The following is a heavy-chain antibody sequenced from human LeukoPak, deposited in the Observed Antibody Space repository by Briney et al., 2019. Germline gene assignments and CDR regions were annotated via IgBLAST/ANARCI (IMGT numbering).Heavy chain of an antibody. CDR3: ARHSIEWSYGD. Sequence: PSETLSLTCTVSRGSISSSSYYCGWIRHPPRKWLEWIGSIYYSGRTYYNTSLKTRLTISVDTSKKQFSLKVPSITAADTAVYYCARHSIEWSYGDWGQGTLVTVSS. CDR2: IYYSGRT. V-gene: IGHV4-39*01. CDR1: RGSISSSSYY. J-gene: IGHJ4*02. D-gene: IGHD3-3*01.